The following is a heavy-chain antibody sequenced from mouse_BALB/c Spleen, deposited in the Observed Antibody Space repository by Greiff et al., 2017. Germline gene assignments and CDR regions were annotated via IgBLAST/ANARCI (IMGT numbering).Heavy chain of an antibody. CDR1: GFTFSSYA. CDR2: ISSGGST. J-gene: IGHJ2*01. Sequence: EVQRVESGGGLVKPGGSLKLSCAASGFTFSSYAMSWVRQTPEKRLEWVASISSGGSTYYPDSVKGRFTISRDNARNILYLQMSSLRSEDTAMYYCAREWEDGNYEYYFDYWGQGTTLTVSS. CDR3: AREWEDGNYEYYFDY. D-gene: IGHD2-1*01. V-gene: IGHV5-6-5*01.